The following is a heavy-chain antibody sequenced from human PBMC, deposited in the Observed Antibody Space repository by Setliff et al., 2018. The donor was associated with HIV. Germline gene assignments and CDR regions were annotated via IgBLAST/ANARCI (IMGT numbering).Heavy chain of an antibody. CDR3: ARTRSGGSSVYYYYYLDV. CDR2: MNPDSGNT. D-gene: IGHD2-15*01. Sequence: ASVKVSCKASGYTSTSYDINWVRQATGQGLEWMGWMNPDSGNTGSAQNFQGRLTITWNTSISTAYMELGSLGFDDTAVYFCARTRSGGSSVYYYYYLDVWGQGTAVTVSS. J-gene: IGHJ6*03. CDR1: GYTSTSYD. V-gene: IGHV1-8*01.